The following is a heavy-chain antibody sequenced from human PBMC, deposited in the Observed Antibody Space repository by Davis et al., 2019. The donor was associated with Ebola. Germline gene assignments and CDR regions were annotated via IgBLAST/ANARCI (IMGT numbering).Heavy chain of an antibody. CDR1: GYTFTGYY. J-gene: IGHJ4*02. CDR2: INPNSGGT. D-gene: IGHD3-10*01. Sequence: ASVKVSCKASGYTFTGYYMHWVRQAPGQGLEWMGWINPNSGGTNYAQKFQGRVTMTRDTSISTAYMELSRLRSDDTAVYYCARDPIAATYYMTMVQGGFDYWGQGTLVTVSS. CDR3: ARDPIAATYYMTMVQGGFDY. V-gene: IGHV1-2*02.